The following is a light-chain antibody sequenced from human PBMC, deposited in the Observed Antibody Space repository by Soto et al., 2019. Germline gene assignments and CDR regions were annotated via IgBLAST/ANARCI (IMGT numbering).Light chain of an antibody. CDR3: KQYNNRPIT. J-gene: IGKJ5*01. V-gene: IGKV3-15*01. CDR2: GAS. CDR1: QSVSSN. Sequence: EIVMTQSPATLSVSPGERATLSCRASQSVSSNLAWYQQKPGQAPRLLIYGASTRATGIPARFSGSGSGTEFTLTIRSLQSEDFVVYYCKQYNNRPITFGQGTRLEIK.